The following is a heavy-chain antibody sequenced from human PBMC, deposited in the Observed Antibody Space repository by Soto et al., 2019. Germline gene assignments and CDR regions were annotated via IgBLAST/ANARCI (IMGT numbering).Heavy chain of an antibody. V-gene: IGHV3-73*01. CDR1: GFTFSGSA. CDR2: IRSKANSYAT. CDR3: TAGEYSSSSSFY. J-gene: IGHJ4*02. D-gene: IGHD6-6*01. Sequence: GGSLRLSCAASGFTFSGSAMHWVRQASGKGLEWVGRIRSKANSYATAYAASVKGRFTISRDDSKNTAYLQMNSLKTEDTAVYYCTAGEYSSSSSFYWGQGTLVTVSS.